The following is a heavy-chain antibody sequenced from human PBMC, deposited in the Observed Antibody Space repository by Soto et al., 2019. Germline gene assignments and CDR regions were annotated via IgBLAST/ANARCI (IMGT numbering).Heavy chain of an antibody. CDR3: ARSSISGIFYYYS. CDR2: INPNNGNT. J-gene: IGHJ4*02. V-gene: IGHV1-18*01. D-gene: IGHD3-22*01. Sequence: QVQLVQSGAEVKKPGASVKVSCKASGYTFTDNGVSWMRQAPGQGLEWMGWINPNNGNTKYAQNFQGRVTMTTDTSTSTAYVELRSLRSDDTAMYYCARSSISGIFYYYSWGQGTLVTVSS. CDR1: GYTFTDNG.